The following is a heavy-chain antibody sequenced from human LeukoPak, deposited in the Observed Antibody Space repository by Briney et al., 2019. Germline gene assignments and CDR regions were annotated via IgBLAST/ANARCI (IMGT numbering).Heavy chain of an antibody. D-gene: IGHD6-6*01. V-gene: IGHV3-33*01. CDR1: GFTFSSYG. J-gene: IGHJ4*02. Sequence: PGGSLRLSCAASGFTFSSYGMHWGCQAPGKGLEWVAVICYDGSNKYYADSVKGRFTISRDNSKNTLYLQMNSLRAEDTAVYYCARACRMSSSSSDYWGQGTLVTVSS. CDR3: ARACRMSSSSSDY. CDR2: ICYDGSNK.